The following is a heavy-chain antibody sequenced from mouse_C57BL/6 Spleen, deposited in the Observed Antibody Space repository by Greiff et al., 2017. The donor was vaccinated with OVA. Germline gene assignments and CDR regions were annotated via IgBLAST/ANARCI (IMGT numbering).Heavy chain of an antibody. CDR2: IYPGDGDT. V-gene: IGHV1-80*01. CDR3: ARSSPYYAMDC. J-gene: IGHJ4*01. Sequence: VQLQQSGAELVKPGASVKISCKASGYAFSSYWMNWVKQRPGKGLEWIGQIYPGDGDTNYNGKFKGKATLTADKSSSTAYMQLSSLTSEDSAVYIWARSSPYYAMDCWGQGTSVTVSS. CDR1: GYAFSSYW.